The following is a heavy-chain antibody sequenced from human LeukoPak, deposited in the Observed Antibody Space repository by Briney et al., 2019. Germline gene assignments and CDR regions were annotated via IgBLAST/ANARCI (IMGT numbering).Heavy chain of an antibody. CDR2: IIPIFGTA. CDR3: AREAPAADYGDYGGYFDY. Sequence: ASVKVSCKASGGTFSSYAISWVRQAPGQGLEWMGGIIPIFGTANYAQKFQGRVTITADESTSTAYMELSSLRSEDTAVYYCAREAPAADYGDYGGYFDYWGQGTLVTVSS. D-gene: IGHD4-17*01. CDR1: GGTFSSYA. J-gene: IGHJ4*02. V-gene: IGHV1-69*13.